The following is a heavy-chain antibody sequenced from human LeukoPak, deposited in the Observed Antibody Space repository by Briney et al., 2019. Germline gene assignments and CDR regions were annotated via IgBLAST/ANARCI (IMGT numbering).Heavy chain of an antibody. CDR2: ISSSSSYI. D-gene: IGHD2-15*01. CDR3: ARDVEDIVVVVAATAYDAFDI. Sequence: GRSLRLSCAASGFTFSSYSMNWVRQAPGKGLEWVSSISSSSSYIYYADSVKGRFTISRDNAKNSLYLQMNSLRAEDTAVYYCARDVEDIVVVVAATAYDAFDIWGQGTMVTVSS. V-gene: IGHV3-21*01. CDR1: GFTFSSYS. J-gene: IGHJ3*02.